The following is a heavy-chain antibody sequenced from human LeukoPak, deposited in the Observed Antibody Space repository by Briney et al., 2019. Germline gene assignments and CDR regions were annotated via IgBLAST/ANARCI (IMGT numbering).Heavy chain of an antibody. V-gene: IGHV4-59*01. Sequence: SSETLSLTCTVSGDSISPYYWSWIRQPPGKGLEWIGYIYYSGSTNYNPSLKSRVTISVDTSKNQFSLKLNSVTAADTAVYYCARDRYALGYWGQGTLVTVSS. CDR1: GDSISPYY. J-gene: IGHJ4*02. D-gene: IGHD3-16*01. CDR3: ARDRYALGY. CDR2: IYYSGST.